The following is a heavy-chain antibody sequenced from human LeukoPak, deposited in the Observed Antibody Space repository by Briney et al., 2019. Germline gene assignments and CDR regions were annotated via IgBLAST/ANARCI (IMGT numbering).Heavy chain of an antibody. CDR2: IKQDGSEK. D-gene: IGHD3-22*01. CDR3: AKESGDSSGYYSDY. CDR1: GFTFSSYW. J-gene: IGHJ4*02. V-gene: IGHV3-7*03. Sequence: GSLRLSCAASGFTFSSYWMNWVRQAPGKGLEWVANIKQDGSEKHYVDSVKGRFTISRDNAKNSVYLQMNSLRADDTAVYYCAKESGDSSGYYSDYWGQGMLVTVSP.